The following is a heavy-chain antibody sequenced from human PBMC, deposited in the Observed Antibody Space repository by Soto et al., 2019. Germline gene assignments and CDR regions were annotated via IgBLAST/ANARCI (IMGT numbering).Heavy chain of an antibody. CDR2: INHSGST. Sequence: SETLSLTCAVYGGSFSGYYWSWIRQPPGKGLEWIGEINHSGSTNYNPSLKSRVTISVDTSKNQFSLKLSSVTAADTAVYFCARDLVVMVYAKGPHYYMDVWGKGTTVTVSS. CDR1: GGSFSGYY. V-gene: IGHV4-34*01. D-gene: IGHD2-8*01. CDR3: ARDLVVMVYAKGPHYYMDV. J-gene: IGHJ6*03.